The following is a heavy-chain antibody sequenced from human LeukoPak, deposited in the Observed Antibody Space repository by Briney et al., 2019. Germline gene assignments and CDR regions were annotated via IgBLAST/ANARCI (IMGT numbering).Heavy chain of an antibody. D-gene: IGHD3-10*01. J-gene: IGHJ4*02. CDR3: ARDVSTMVRGVITFDY. CDR2: ISSSSSYI. V-gene: IGHV3-21*01. CDR1: GFTFSSFS. Sequence: AGGSLRLSCAASGFTFSSFSMNWVRQAPGKGLEWVSSISSSSSYIYYADSVKGRFTISRDNAKNSLYLQMNSLRAEDTAVYYCARDVSTMVRGVITFDYWGQGTLVTVSS.